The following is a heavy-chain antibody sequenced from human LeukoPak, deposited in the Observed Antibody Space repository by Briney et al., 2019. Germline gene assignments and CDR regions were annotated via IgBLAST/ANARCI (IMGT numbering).Heavy chain of an antibody. CDR3: AKGRVVGELLLIHY. J-gene: IGHJ4*02. Sequence: PGGSLRLSCAASGFTFSSYAMSWVRQAPGKGLEWVSAISGSGGSTYYADSVKGRFTISRDNSKNTLYLQMNSLRAEDTAVYYCAKGRVVGELLLIHYWGQGTLVTVSS. CDR1: GFTFSSYA. V-gene: IGHV3-23*01. D-gene: IGHD3-10*01. CDR2: ISGSGGST.